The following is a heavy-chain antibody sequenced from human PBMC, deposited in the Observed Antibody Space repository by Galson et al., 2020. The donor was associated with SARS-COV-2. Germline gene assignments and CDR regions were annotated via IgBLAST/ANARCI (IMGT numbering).Heavy chain of an antibody. CDR2: ISTNSDTI. Sequence: GESLKISCAASGFSFSTYSMNWVRQTPGQGLQWVSYISTNSDTIYYADSVKGRFTISRDNAQNSLYLQMNSLRDDDTAVYYCVRGTYGDYSFDYWGQGTLVTVSP. CDR3: VRGTYGDYSFDY. V-gene: IGHV3-48*02. J-gene: IGHJ4*02. CDR1: GFSFSTYS. D-gene: IGHD4-17*01.